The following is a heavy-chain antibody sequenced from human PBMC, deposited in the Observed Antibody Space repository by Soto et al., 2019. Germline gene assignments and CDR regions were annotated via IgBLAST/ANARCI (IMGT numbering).Heavy chain of an antibody. Sequence: QVQLVQSGAEVKKPGSSVKVSCKASGGTFSSYSISWVRQAPGQGLEWMGRIIPILGIANYAQKFQGRVTITADKSTCTAYMELSSLRSEDTAVYYCAGDCSSTSCPSPGYWGQGTLVTVSS. CDR2: IIPILGIA. CDR3: AGDCSSTSCPSPGY. J-gene: IGHJ4*02. D-gene: IGHD2-2*01. V-gene: IGHV1-69*08. CDR1: GGTFSSYS.